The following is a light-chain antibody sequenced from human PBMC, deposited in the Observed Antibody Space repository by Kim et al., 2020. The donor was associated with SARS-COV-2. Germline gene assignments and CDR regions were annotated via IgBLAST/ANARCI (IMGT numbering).Light chain of an antibody. V-gene: IGKV1-5*03. J-gene: IGKJ1*01. CDR2: KAS. Sequence: DIQMTQSPSTLSASVGDRVTITCRASQSISSWLAWYQQKPGKAPKLLIYKASSLESGVPSRFSGSGSGTKFTLTVSSLQPDDFAIYYCQQYNNYPWTFGHGTKVDIK. CDR1: QSISSW. CDR3: QQYNNYPWT.